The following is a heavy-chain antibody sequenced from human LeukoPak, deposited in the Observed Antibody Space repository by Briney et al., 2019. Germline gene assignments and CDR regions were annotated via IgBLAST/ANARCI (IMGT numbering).Heavy chain of an antibody. J-gene: IGHJ6*03. CDR1: GFTFDDYG. D-gene: IGHD4-17*01. CDR2: INWNGGST. Sequence: GESLRLSCAASGFTFDDYGMSWVRQAPGKGLEWVSGINWNGGSTGYADSVKGRFTISRDNAKNSLYLQMNSLRAEDTAVYYCARVASWASYGDYDDYYYYYMDVWGKGTTVTVSS. V-gene: IGHV3-20*04. CDR3: ARVASWASYGDYDDYYYYYMDV.